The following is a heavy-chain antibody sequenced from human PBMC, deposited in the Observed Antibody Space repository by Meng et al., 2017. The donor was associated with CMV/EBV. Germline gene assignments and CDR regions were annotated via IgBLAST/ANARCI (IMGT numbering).Heavy chain of an antibody. J-gene: IGHJ4*02. Sequence: VQVGGVGGGLVKPGGSLRLSWAASGFTFSSYSMNWVRQAPGKGLEWVSSISSSSSYIYYADSVKGRFTISRDNAKNSLYLQMNSLRAEDTAVYYCARGGIAAAGKGGFDYWGQGTLVTVSS. CDR2: ISSSSSYI. CDR3: ARGGIAAAGKGGFDY. CDR1: GFTFSSYS. V-gene: IGHV3-21*01. D-gene: IGHD6-13*01.